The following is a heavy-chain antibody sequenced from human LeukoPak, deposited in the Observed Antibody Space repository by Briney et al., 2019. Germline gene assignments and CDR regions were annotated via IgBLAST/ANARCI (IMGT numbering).Heavy chain of an antibody. CDR2: INPNSGGT. D-gene: IGHD2-2*01. J-gene: IGHJ4*02. Sequence: ASVKVSCKASGYTFTGYYMHWVRQAPGQGLEWMGWINPNSGGTNYAQKFQGRVTMTRDTSISTAYMELSRLRSDDTAVYYCARGYVVVPAAISDYWAREPWSPSPQ. CDR3: ARGYVVVPAAISDY. V-gene: IGHV1-2*02. CDR1: GYTFTGYY.